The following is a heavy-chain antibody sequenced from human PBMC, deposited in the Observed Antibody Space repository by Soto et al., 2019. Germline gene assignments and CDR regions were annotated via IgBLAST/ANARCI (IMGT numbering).Heavy chain of an antibody. CDR2: KWYDGSNK. V-gene: IGHV3-33*01. D-gene: IGHD4-17*01. J-gene: IGHJ3*02. CDR3: ARGKITVSAFDI. Sequence: PGGSLRLSCAASGFTFSSYGMHWVRQAPGKGLEWVAVKWYDGSNKYYADSVKGRFTISRDNSKNTLYLQMNSLRAEDTAVYYCARGKITVSAFDIWGQGTMVTVSS. CDR1: GFTFSSYG.